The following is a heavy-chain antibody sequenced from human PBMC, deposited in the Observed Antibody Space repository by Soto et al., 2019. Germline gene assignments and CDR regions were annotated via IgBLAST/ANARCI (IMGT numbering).Heavy chain of an antibody. V-gene: IGHV1-18*01. Sequence: PSVTVSCQASGYTFTSYGISWVRQAPGQGLEWMGWISAYNGNTNYAQKLQGRVTMTTDTSTSTAYMELRSLRSDDTAVYYCARAEGLGYCSGGSCYSPCYWGQGTLVTVSS. CDR1: GYTFTSYG. D-gene: IGHD2-15*01. CDR2: ISAYNGNT. CDR3: ARAEGLGYCSGGSCYSPCY. J-gene: IGHJ4*02.